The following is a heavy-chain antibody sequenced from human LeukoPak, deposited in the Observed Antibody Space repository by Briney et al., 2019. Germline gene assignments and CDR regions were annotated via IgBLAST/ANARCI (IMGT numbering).Heavy chain of an antibody. D-gene: IGHD3-3*01. CDR1: GGSISSYY. Sequence: PSETLSLTCTVSGGSISSYYWSWIRQPPGKGLEWIGYIYYSGSTNYNPSLKSRVTISVDTSKNQFSLKLSSVTAADTAVYYCARDYCNYDFWSGYYPNYYYYGMDVWGQGTTVTVSS. V-gene: IGHV4-59*01. CDR3: ARDYCNYDFWSGYYPNYYYYGMDV. J-gene: IGHJ6*02. CDR2: IYYSGST.